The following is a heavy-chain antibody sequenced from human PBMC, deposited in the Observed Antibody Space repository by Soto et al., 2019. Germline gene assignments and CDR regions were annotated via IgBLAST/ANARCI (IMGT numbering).Heavy chain of an antibody. Sequence: GESLKISCKGSGYSFTSYWISWVRQTPGKGLQWMGRIDPSDSYTNYSPSFQGHVTISADKSISTAYLQWSSLKASDTAMYYCARTSAAGKYYDGMDVWGQGTTVTVSS. CDR1: GYSFTSYW. CDR2: IDPSDSYT. V-gene: IGHV5-10-1*01. D-gene: IGHD6-13*01. J-gene: IGHJ6*02. CDR3: ARTSAAGKYYDGMDV.